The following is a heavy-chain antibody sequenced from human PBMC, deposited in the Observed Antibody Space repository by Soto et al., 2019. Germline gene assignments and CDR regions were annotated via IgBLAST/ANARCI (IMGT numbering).Heavy chain of an antibody. J-gene: IGHJ4*02. CDR3: VGGQYYFDY. V-gene: IGHV3-30*03. CDR1: GFPFTTYG. Sequence: QVLLVESGGGVVQPGRSLRLSCAASGFPFTTYGVHWVREGPGKGLEWVAVISYDGSNTYYADSVKGRFTISRDNSKNTLYLQMNSLRTEDTALYYCVGGQYYFDYRGQGTLVTVSS. CDR2: ISYDGSNT. D-gene: IGHD3-10*01.